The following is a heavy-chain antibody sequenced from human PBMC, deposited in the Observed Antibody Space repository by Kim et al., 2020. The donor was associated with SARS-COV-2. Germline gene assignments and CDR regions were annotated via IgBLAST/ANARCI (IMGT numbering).Heavy chain of an antibody. Sequence: GGSLRLSCAASGFTFSSYGMHWVRQAPGKGLEWVAVISYDGSNKYYADSVKGRFTISRDNSKNTLYLQMNSLRAEDTAVYYCAKDGGSGYDPSDYWGQGTLVTVSS. D-gene: IGHD5-12*01. J-gene: IGHJ4*02. CDR3: AKDGGSGYDPSDY. CDR1: GFTFSSYG. CDR2: ISYDGSNK. V-gene: IGHV3-30*18.